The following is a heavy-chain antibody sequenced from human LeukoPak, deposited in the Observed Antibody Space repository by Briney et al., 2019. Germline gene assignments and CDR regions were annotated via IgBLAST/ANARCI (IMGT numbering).Heavy chain of an antibody. Sequence: GGSLRLSCGASGFTFSTNAMSWVRQAPGKGLEWVSGVSDGGGRTFYAESVKGRFTVSRDNSKNTLYLRMNSLRAEDTAIYYCTKNQILDAGGSWYAFWGQGTLVTVSS. J-gene: IGHJ4*02. CDR3: TKNQILDAGGSWYAF. CDR2: VSDGGGRT. V-gene: IGHV3-23*01. CDR1: GFTFSTNA. D-gene: IGHD6-13*01.